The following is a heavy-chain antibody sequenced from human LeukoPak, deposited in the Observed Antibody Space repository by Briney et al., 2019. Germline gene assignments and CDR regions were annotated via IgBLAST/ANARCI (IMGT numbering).Heavy chain of an antibody. V-gene: IGHV1-2*02. CDR1: GCTFTGYY. J-gene: IGHJ4*02. CDR2: INPNSGGT. D-gene: IGHD5-18*01. Sequence: ASVKVSCKASGCTFTGYYMHWVRQAPGQGLEWMGWINPNSGGTNYAQKFQGRVTMTRDTSISTAYMELSRLRSDDTAVYYCARSRDVDTAMASWGQGTLVTVSS. CDR3: ARSRDVDTAMAS.